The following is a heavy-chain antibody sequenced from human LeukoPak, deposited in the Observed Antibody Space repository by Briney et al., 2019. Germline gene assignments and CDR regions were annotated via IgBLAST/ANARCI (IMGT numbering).Heavy chain of an antibody. V-gene: IGHV3-48*03. CDR2: ISSSAETT. CDR3: ARQQQQLWYD. CDR1: GFTFSRYE. D-gene: IGHD5-18*01. J-gene: IGHJ4*02. Sequence: PGGSLRLSCAASGFTFSRYEMNWVRQAPGKRLESASYISSSAETTYYADSVKGRFTISRDNAKSSLYLQMYSLRAEDTAVYFCARQQQQLWYDWGQGTLVTVSS.